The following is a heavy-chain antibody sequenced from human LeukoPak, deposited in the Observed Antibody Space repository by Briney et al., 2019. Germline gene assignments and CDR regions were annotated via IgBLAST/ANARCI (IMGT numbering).Heavy chain of an antibody. V-gene: IGHV3-7*01. CDR3: IRELVVGPAEYFQN. D-gene: IGHD2-8*02. CDR1: GFTFSSYW. Sequence: PGGSLRLSCAASGFTFSSYWMTWVRQTPGKGLEGVANINKDGSEKYYMDSVRGRFTISRDNAKNSLSLQMNNLRVEDTAMYYCIRELVVGPAEYFQNWGQGTLVTVSS. J-gene: IGHJ1*01. CDR2: INKDGSEK.